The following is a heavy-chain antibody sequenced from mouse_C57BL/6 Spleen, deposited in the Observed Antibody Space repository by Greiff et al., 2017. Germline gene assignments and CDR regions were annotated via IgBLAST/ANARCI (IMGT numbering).Heavy chain of an antibody. V-gene: IGHV1-26*01. CDR2: INPNNGGT. Sequence: EVQLQQSGPELVKPGASVKISCKASGYTFTDYYMNWVKQSHGKSLEWSGDINPNNGGTSYNQKFKGKATLTVDKSSSTAYMELRSLTSEDSAVYYCARPYGSHAWFAYWGQGTLVTVSA. D-gene: IGHD1-1*01. J-gene: IGHJ3*01. CDR3: ARPYGSHAWFAY. CDR1: GYTFTDYY.